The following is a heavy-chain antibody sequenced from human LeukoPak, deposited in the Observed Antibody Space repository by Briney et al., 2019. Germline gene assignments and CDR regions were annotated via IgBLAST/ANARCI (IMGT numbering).Heavy chain of an antibody. D-gene: IGHD3-10*01. J-gene: IGHJ6*02. V-gene: IGHV4-34*01. CDR3: ARRISLVRGVYYRGVDA. Sequence: SETLSLTCAVYGGSFNDYYWTWIRQSPGEGLEWIGEINDSGNINYNPSLKSRVTISVDTSKNQFSLKLRSVTAADTAVYYCARRISLVRGVYYRGVDAWGQGTTVTVSS. CDR2: INDSGNI. CDR1: GGSFNDYY.